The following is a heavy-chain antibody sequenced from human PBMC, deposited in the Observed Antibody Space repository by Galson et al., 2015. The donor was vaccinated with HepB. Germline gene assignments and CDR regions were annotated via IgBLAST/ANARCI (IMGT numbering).Heavy chain of an antibody. CDR3: ISDGPRRGRDYYPFAY. CDR2: VRITTRGGTT. D-gene: IGHD1-26*01. V-gene: IGHV3-49*04. J-gene: IGHJ4*02. Sequence: SLLLSCAASGLRFGDYAVIWVGQAPGTGLEWVGFVRITTRGGTTEYAASVKGRFTISRDDSKSVAYLQMNSLNAEDTAKYYCISDGPRRGRDYYPFAYWGQGTLVTVSS. CDR1: GLRFGDYA.